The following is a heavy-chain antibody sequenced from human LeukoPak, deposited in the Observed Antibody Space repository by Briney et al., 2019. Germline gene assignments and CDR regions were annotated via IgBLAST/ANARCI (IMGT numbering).Heavy chain of an antibody. Sequence: PSETLSLTCTVSGGSLSSYYWSWIRQPAGKGLEWIGRIYTSGSTNYNPSLKSRVTISVDKSKNQFSLKLSSVTAAGTAVYYCARDRPTIFGVVRSWFDPWGQGTLVTVSS. CDR3: ARDRPTIFGVVRSWFDP. CDR2: IYTSGST. CDR1: GGSLSSYY. V-gene: IGHV4-4*07. J-gene: IGHJ5*02. D-gene: IGHD3-3*01.